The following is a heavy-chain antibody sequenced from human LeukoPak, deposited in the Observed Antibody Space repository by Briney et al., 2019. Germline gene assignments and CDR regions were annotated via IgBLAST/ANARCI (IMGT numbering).Heavy chain of an antibody. CDR1: GFTFSSYA. Sequence: PGGSLRLSCAASGFTFSSYAMSWVRQAPGKGLEWVSAISGSGGSTYYADSVEGRFTISRDNSKNTLYLQMNSLRAEDTAVYYCAKRETYYYDSSGYWLDYWGQGTLVTVSS. J-gene: IGHJ4*02. CDR3: AKRETYYYDSSGYWLDY. CDR2: ISGSGGST. D-gene: IGHD3-22*01. V-gene: IGHV3-23*01.